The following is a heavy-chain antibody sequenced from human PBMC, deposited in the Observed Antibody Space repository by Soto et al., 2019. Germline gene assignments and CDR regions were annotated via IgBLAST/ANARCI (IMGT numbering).Heavy chain of an antibody. CDR1: GYTFTGHW. J-gene: IGHJ4*02. CDR2: IDPSDSYT. D-gene: IGHD5-12*01. V-gene: IGHV5-10-1*01. Sequence: GESLKISCQGSGYTFTGHWISWVRQMPGKGLEWMGRIDPSDSYTDYSPTVQGHVTMSADKSINTAYLQWSSLQASDTAVYYCTRHTGYDSSLDYWGQGTLVTVSS. CDR3: TRHTGYDSSLDY.